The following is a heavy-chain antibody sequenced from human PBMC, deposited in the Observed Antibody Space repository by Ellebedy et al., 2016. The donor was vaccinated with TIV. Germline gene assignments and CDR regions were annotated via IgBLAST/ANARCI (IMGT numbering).Heavy chain of an antibody. CDR2: INWSGDST. CDR3: VRDRQWLGYGF. D-gene: IGHD6-19*01. CDR1: GFNFDDYG. J-gene: IGHJ4*02. V-gene: IGHV3-20*04. Sequence: GGSLRLSCGASGFNFDDYGMTRVRQAPGKGLEWVSGINWSGDSTSYAESVKGRFTISRDNAKHSLFLQLNSLSAEESALYYCVRDRQWLGYGFWGQGTRVTVSS.